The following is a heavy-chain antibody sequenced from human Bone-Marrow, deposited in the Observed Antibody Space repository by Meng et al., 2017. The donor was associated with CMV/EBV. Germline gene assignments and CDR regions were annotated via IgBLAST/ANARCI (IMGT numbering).Heavy chain of an antibody. D-gene: IGHD5-12*01. Sequence: GESLKISCAASGFTFSSYWMSWVRQAPGKGLEWVSYISSSGSTIYYADSVKGRFTISRDNAKNSLYLQMNSLRAEDTAVYYCARVLRGYSGYDSTYYYYGMDVWGQGTTVTVSS. CDR2: ISSSGSTI. V-gene: IGHV3-48*04. J-gene: IGHJ6*02. CDR3: ARVLRGYSGYDSTYYYYGMDV. CDR1: GFTFSSYW.